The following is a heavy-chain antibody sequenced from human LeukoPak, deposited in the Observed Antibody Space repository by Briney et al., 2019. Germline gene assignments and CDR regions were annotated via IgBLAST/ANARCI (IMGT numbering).Heavy chain of an antibody. D-gene: IGHD3-3*01. CDR2: ISSSSSYI. CDR1: GFTFSSYS. Sequence: GGSLRLSCAASGFTFSSYSMNWVRQAPGKGLEWVPSISSSSSYIYYADSVKGRFTISRDNAKNSLYLQMNSLRAEDTAVYYCARDASGDFSGMDVWGKGTTVTVSS. V-gene: IGHV3-21*01. J-gene: IGHJ6*04. CDR3: ARDASGDFSGMDV.